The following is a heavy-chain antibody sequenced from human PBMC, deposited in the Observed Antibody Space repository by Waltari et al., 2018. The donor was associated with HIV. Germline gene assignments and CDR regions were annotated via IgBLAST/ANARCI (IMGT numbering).Heavy chain of an antibody. V-gene: IGHV3-21*01. Sequence: EVQLVESGGGLVKPGGSLRPSCAASGFTFSSYSMNWVRQAPGKGLEWVSSISSSSSYIYYADSVKGRFTISRDNAKNSLYLQMNSLRAEDTAVYYCARDQDYGDPADYWGQGTLVTVSS. CDR3: ARDQDYGDPADY. J-gene: IGHJ4*02. CDR1: GFTFSSYS. CDR2: ISSSSSYI. D-gene: IGHD4-17*01.